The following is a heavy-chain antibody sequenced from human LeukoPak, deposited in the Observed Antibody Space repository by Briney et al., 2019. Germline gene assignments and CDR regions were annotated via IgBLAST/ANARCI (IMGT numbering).Heavy chain of an antibody. J-gene: IGHJ4*02. CDR3: ARSPLGTYFDY. V-gene: IGHV1-3*01. CDR1: GYSFTNHD. CDR2: INPDNGDT. Sequence: ASVEVSCKASGYSFTNHDMHWVRQAPGQSLEWMGYINPDNGDTKYSQEFQGRVTITSDTSASTAYMELSRLRSDDTAAYYCARSPLGTYFDYWGQGTLVTVSS. D-gene: IGHD7-27*01.